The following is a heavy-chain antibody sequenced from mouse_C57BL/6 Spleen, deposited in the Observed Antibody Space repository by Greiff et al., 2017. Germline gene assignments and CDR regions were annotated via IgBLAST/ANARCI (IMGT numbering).Heavy chain of an antibody. V-gene: IGHV5-17*01. CDR1: GFTFSDYG. CDR3: ARDYGSSHYWYFDV. D-gene: IGHD1-1*01. Sequence: DVMLVESGGGLVKPGGSLKLSCAASGFTFSDYGMHWVRQAPEKGLEWVAYISSGSSTIYYADTVKGRFTISRDHAKNTLFLQMTSLRSEDTAMYYCARDYGSSHYWYFDVWGTGTTVTVSS. J-gene: IGHJ1*03. CDR2: ISSGSSTI.